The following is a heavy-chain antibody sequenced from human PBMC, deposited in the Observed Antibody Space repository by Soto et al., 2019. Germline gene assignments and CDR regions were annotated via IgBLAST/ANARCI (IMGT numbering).Heavy chain of an antibody. V-gene: IGHV3-48*01. CDR3: ARDDSYGWYMDV. CDR1: GFTFSSYS. D-gene: IGHD5-18*01. J-gene: IGHJ6*03. Sequence: GGFLRLSCAASGFTFSSYSMNWVRQAPGKGLEWVSYISSSSSTIYYADSVKGRFTISRDNAKNSLYLQMNSLRAEDTAVYYCARDDSYGWYMDVWGKGTTVTVSS. CDR2: ISSSSSTI.